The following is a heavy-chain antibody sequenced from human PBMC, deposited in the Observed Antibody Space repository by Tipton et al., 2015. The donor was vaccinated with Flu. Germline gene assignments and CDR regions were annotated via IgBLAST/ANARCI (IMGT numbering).Heavy chain of an antibody. Sequence: SLRLSCAASGFTVTSSYMSWVRQAPGKGLEWVSVIYSIGSTYYADSVKGRFTISRDNSKNTLYLQMNSLRVEDTAVYYCARDTSYCSGGSCDYWGQGTLVTVSS. CDR1: GFTVTSSY. CDR2: IYSIGST. CDR3: ARDTSYCSGGSCDY. J-gene: IGHJ4*02. D-gene: IGHD2-15*01. V-gene: IGHV3-53*01.